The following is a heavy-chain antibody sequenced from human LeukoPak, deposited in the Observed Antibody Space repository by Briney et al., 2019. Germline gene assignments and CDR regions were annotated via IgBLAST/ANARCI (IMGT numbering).Heavy chain of an antibody. D-gene: IGHD3-10*01. CDR2: IYSGDSDT. Sequence: GESLQISCKGSGYSFTSYWIGWVRQMPGKGLGWMGIIYSGDSDTRYSPSFQGQVTISADKSISTAYLQWSSLKASDTAMYYCARSGSYYGSGSYFNYYGMDVWGKGTTVTVSS. J-gene: IGHJ6*04. CDR3: ARSGSYYGSGSYFNYYGMDV. CDR1: GYSFTSYW. V-gene: IGHV5-51*01.